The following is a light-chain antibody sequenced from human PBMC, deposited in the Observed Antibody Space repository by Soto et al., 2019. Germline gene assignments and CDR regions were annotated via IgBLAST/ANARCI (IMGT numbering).Light chain of an antibody. CDR3: SSYAGSNNLGV. J-gene: IGLJ3*02. V-gene: IGLV2-8*01. CDR2: EVS. Sequence: QPALTQPPSASGSPGQSVTISCTGTSSDIGGYNYVSWYQHHPGKAPKVMIYEVSKRPSGVPDRFSGSKSGNTASLTVSGLQPEDEADYYCSSYAGSNNLGVFGGGTKLTVL. CDR1: SSDIGGYNY.